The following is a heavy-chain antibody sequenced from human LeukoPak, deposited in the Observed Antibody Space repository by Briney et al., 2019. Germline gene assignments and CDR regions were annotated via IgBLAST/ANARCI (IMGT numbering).Heavy chain of an antibody. J-gene: IGHJ3*01. V-gene: IGHV3-30*14. D-gene: IGHD6-19*01. CDR3: ARYSSDWYFDY. Sequence: PGRSLRLSCAASGFTFSSYAMHWVRQAPGKGLEWVAVISYDGSNKYYADSVKGRFTISRDNSKNTLYLQMDSLRAEDTAVYYCARYSSDWYFDYWGPGTMVTVSS. CDR1: GFTFSSYA. CDR2: ISYDGSNK.